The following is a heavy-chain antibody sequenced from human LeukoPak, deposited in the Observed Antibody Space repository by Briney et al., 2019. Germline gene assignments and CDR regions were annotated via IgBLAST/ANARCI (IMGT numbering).Heavy chain of an antibody. CDR1: GFTFSSYW. CDR3: ARWYYYETSGLYYGSFDN. CDR2: INQDGSAK. Sequence: PGGSLRLSCAASGFTFSSYWMTWARQAPVKGLEWVASINQDGSAKYYVDSVKGRFTISRDNAKNSLYLQMNSLRAEDAAVYYCARWYYYETSGLYYGSFDNWGQGTLVTVSS. J-gene: IGHJ5*02. V-gene: IGHV3-7*03. D-gene: IGHD3-22*01.